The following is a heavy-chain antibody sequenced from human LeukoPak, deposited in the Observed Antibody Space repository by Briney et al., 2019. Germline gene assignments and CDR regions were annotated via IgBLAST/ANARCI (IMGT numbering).Heavy chain of an antibody. CDR2: IFYSGST. V-gene: IGHV4-59*08. Sequence: SETLSLTCTASGGSISSYYWSWIRQSPGKGLQWIGYIFYSGSTNYNPSLKSRVTISVDTSKNQFSLKLTSVTAADTAVYYCARRAAVSGTGVWFDPWGQGTLVTVSS. J-gene: IGHJ5*02. D-gene: IGHD6-19*01. CDR1: GGSISSYY. CDR3: ARRAAVSGTGVWFDP.